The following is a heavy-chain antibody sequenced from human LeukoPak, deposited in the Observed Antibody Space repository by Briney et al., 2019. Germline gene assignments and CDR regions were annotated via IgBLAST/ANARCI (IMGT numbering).Heavy chain of an antibody. J-gene: IGHJ6*04. CDR2: IIPIFGTA. Sequence: GASVKVSCKASGGTFSSYAISWVRQAPGQGLEWMGGIIPIFGTANYAQKFQGRVTITTDESTSTAYMELSSLRSEDTAVYYCARDIWGNPSSVAVPVVWGKGTTVTVSS. V-gene: IGHV1-69*05. CDR3: ARDIWGNPSSVAVPVV. D-gene: IGHD6-19*01. CDR1: GGTFSSYA.